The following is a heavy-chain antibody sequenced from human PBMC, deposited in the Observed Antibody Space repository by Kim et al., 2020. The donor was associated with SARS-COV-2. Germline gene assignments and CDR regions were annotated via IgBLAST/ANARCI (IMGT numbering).Heavy chain of an antibody. CDR2: IYYSGST. D-gene: IGHD6-13*01. CDR3: ARERVAAGRLAYYYYGMDV. CDR1: GGSISSGGYY. Sequence: SETLSLTCTVSGGSISSGGYYWSWIRQHPGKGLEWIGYIYYSGSTYYNPSLKSRVTISVDTSKNQFSLKLSSVTAADTAVYYCARERVAAGRLAYYYYGMDVWGQGTTVTVSS. V-gene: IGHV4-31*03. J-gene: IGHJ6*02.